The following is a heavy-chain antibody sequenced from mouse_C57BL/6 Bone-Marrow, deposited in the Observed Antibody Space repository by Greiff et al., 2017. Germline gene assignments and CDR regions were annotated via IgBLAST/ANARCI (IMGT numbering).Heavy chain of an antibody. J-gene: IGHJ1*03. Sequence: EVQLVESGGGLVQPGGSLKLSCAASGFTFSDYYMYWVRQTPEKRLEWVAYISNGGGSTYYPDTVKGRFTISRDNAKNTLYLQMSRLKSEDTAMYYCARLHSNDGGLYFDVWGTGTTVTVAS. CDR2: ISNGGGST. D-gene: IGHD2-12*01. CDR3: ARLHSNDGGLYFDV. CDR1: GFTFSDYY. V-gene: IGHV5-12*01.